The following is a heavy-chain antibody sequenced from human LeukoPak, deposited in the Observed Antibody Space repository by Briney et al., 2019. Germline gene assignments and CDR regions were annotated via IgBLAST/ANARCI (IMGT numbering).Heavy chain of an antibody. Sequence: PSETLSLTCTLSGGSMSGYYWKWIRPPPRRVREWIGHSYHSGSTHYPHSLKSRGTISVDTSNNQFSLKLSSLTATDTAVYYCARGVRVGYNYGSLFDYWGQGTLVTVSS. CDR1: GGSMSGYY. D-gene: IGHD5-24*01. V-gene: IGHV4-59*12. CDR2: SYHSGST. CDR3: ARGVRVGYNYGSLFDY. J-gene: IGHJ4*02.